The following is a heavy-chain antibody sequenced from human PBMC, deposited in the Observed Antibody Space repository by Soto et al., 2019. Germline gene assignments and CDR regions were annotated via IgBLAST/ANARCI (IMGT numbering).Heavy chain of an antibody. CDR3: ARHFDYGGNSMGGAFDI. Sequence: GESLKISCKGSGYSFTSYWIGWVRQMPGKGLERMGIIYPGDSDTRYSPSFQGQVTISADKSISTAYLQWSSLKASDTAMYYCARHFDYGGNSMGGAFDIWGEGTMVTVSS. J-gene: IGHJ3*02. CDR2: IYPGDSDT. CDR1: GYSFTSYW. V-gene: IGHV5-51*01. D-gene: IGHD4-17*01.